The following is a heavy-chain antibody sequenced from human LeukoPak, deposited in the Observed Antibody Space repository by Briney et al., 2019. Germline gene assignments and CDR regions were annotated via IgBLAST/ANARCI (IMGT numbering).Heavy chain of an antibody. CDR1: GFIFSSRW. J-gene: IGHJ4*02. CDR2: IKRDGSET. V-gene: IGHV3-7*03. Sequence: GGSLRLSCEASGFIFSSRWMSWVRQAPGKGLEWGANIKRDGSETYYVNSVKGRFTISRDNAKNSLFLQMNSLRVEDTAVYYCASLDTAMVTWRDNWGQGTLVTVSS. D-gene: IGHD5-18*01. CDR3: ASLDTAMVTWRDN.